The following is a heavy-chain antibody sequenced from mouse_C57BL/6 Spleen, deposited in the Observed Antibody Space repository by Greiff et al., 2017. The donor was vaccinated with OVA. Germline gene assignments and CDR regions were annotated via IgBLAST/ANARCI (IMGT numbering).Heavy chain of an antibody. D-gene: IGHD1-1*01. J-gene: IGHJ1*03. CDR2: IDPNSGST. CDR1: GYTFTSYW. V-gene: IGHV1-64*01. CDR3: ARTISTTLRGGYFDV. Sequence: QVQLQQPGAELVKPGASVKLSCKASGYTFTSYWMHWVKQRPGQGLEWIGMIDPNSGSTNYNEKFKSKATLTVDKSSSTAYMQLSSLTSEDSAVYYCARTISTTLRGGYFDVWGTGTTVTVSS.